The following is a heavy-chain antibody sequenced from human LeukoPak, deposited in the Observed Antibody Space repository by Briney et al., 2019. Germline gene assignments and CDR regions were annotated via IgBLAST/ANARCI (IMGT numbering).Heavy chain of an antibody. CDR2: TYYRPKWYN. V-gene: IGHV6-1*01. CDR3: ARDRQGDYGDYGGFDP. Sequence: SQTLSLTCAISGDSVSSNSAAWNWIRQSPSRGLEWLGRTYYRPKWYNDYAGSVKSRITINPDTYKNQFSLQLNSVTPEDTAVYYCARDRQGDYGDYGGFDPWGQGTLVTVSS. CDR1: GDSVSSNSAA. D-gene: IGHD4-17*01. J-gene: IGHJ5*02.